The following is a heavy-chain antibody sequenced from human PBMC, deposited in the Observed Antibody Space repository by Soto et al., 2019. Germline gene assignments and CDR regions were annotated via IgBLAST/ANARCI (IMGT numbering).Heavy chain of an antibody. Sequence: ASVKVCCKASGYTFTSYAMHWVRQAPGQRLEWMGWINAGNGNTKYSQKFQGRVTITRDTSASTAYMELSSLRSEDTAVYYCARDRVPLDSSGWYALDYWGQGTLVTVSS. CDR3: ARDRVPLDSSGWYALDY. D-gene: IGHD6-19*01. J-gene: IGHJ4*02. CDR2: INAGNGNT. V-gene: IGHV1-3*01. CDR1: GYTFTSYA.